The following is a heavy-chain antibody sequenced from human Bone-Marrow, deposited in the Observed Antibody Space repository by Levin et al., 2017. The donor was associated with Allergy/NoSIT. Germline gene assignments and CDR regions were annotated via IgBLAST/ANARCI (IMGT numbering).Heavy chain of an antibody. Sequence: QSSETLSLTCAASGFSFSSDWMSWVRQAPGKGLEWVANINQDGSEKNYVDSVKGRFTVSRDNAKNSVYLQMSSLRAEDTAVYFCARDFLYGILPDWGQGTLVTVSS. V-gene: IGHV3-7*01. CDR2: INQDGSEK. CDR3: ARDFLYGILPD. J-gene: IGHJ4*02. D-gene: IGHD2-15*01. CDR1: GFSFSSDW.